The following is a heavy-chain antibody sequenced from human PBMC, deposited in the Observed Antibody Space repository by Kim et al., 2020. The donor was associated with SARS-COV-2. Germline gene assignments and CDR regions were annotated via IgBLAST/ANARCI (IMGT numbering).Heavy chain of an antibody. CDR1: GYTFSDHY. D-gene: IGHD3-16*01. CDR3: ARDYGSYYD. Sequence: ASVKVSCKASGYTFSDHYIQWVRQAPGQGLEWMGRINPHTGGTDYAQKFQGRGTMSRDTAITEVYMELSSLSSDDTAGIFFARDYGSYYD. V-gene: IGHV1-2*06. CDR2: INPHTGGT. J-gene: IGHJ6*01.